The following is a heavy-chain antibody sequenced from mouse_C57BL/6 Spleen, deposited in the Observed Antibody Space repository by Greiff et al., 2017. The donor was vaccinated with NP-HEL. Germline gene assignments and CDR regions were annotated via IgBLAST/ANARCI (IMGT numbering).Heavy chain of an antibody. CDR1: GYTFTSYW. CDR3: ARGWLRRDGYYAMDY. Sequence: QVQLQQPGAELVRPGSSVKLSCKASGYTFTSYWMHWVKQRPIQGLEWIGNIDPSDSETHYNQKFKDKATLTVDKSSSTAYMQLSSLTSEDSAVYYCARGWLRRDGYYAMDYWGQGTSVTVSS. CDR2: IDPSDSET. V-gene: IGHV1-52*01. D-gene: IGHD2-2*01. J-gene: IGHJ4*01.